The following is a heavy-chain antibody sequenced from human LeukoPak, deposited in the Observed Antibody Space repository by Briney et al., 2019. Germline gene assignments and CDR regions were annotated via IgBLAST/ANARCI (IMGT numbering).Heavy chain of an antibody. V-gene: IGHV3-21*04. D-gene: IGHD2-8*01. CDR2: ISSINNYI. Sequence: GGSLRLSCAASGFSFKDYAMNWVRQAPGKGLEWVSSISSINNYIWYADSVKGRFTISRDNPKNSLYLQMNSLRAEDTAVYYCARATPAGVYYFDYWGQGTLVTVSS. J-gene: IGHJ4*02. CDR1: GFSFKDYA. CDR3: ARATPAGVYYFDY.